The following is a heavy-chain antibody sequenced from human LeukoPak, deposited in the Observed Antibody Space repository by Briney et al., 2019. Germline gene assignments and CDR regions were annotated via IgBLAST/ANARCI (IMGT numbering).Heavy chain of an antibody. V-gene: IGHV3-9*01. CDR1: GFSFDDYA. Sequence: PGGSLRLSCAASGFSFDDYAMHWVRHSPGRGLEWVSGIGWNSGSIGYADSVKGRFTISRDNAKNSLYLQMNSLRDEDTAVYYCAREEIAVTTLDWGQGTLVTVSS. CDR2: IGWNSGSI. J-gene: IGHJ4*02. CDR3: AREEIAVTTLD. D-gene: IGHD4-17*01.